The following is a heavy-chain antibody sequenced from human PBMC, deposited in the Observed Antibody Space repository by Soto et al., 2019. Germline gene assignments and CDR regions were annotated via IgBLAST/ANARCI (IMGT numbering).Heavy chain of an antibody. D-gene: IGHD3-16*01. J-gene: IGHJ3*02. CDR1: GGSISSGGYY. V-gene: IGHV4-31*03. Sequence: PSETLSLTCTVSGGSISSGGYYWSWIRQHPGKGLEWIGYIYYSGSTYYNPSLKSRVTISVDTSKHQFSLKLSSVTAADTAVYYCARDKAQDGLDAFDIWGQGTMVTVSS. CDR3: ARDKAQDGLDAFDI. CDR2: IYYSGST.